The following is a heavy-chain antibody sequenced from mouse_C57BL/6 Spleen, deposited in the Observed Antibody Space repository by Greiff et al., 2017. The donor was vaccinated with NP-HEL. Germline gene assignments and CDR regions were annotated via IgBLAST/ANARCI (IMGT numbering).Heavy chain of an antibody. V-gene: IGHV14-1*01. J-gene: IGHJ4*01. Sequence: VHVKQSGAELVRPGASVKLSCTASGFNIKDYYMHWVKQRPEQGLEWIGRIDPEDGDTEYAPKFQGKATMTADTSSNTAYLQLSSLTSEDTAVYYCTTDWDAMAMDYWGQGTSVTVSS. CDR1: GFNIKDYY. CDR2: IDPEDGDT. CDR3: TTDWDAMAMDY. D-gene: IGHD4-1*01.